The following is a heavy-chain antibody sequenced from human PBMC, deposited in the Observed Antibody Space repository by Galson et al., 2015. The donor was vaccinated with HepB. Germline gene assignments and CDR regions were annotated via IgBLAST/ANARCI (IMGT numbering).Heavy chain of an antibody. CDR1: GFSFSNYI. D-gene: IGHD6-19*01. CDR2: ISISSINI. Sequence: SLRLSCAASGFSFSNYIMNWVRQAPGKGLEWVSSISISSINIYYSDSVRGRFTISGDNAKNSLFLQMNSLRAEDTAVYYCARDLAGGPFSFDSWGQGTLVTVSS. V-gene: IGHV3-21*01. CDR3: ARDLAGGPFSFDS. J-gene: IGHJ4*02.